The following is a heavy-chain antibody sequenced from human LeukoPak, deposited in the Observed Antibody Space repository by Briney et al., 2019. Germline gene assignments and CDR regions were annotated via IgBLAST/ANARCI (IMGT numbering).Heavy chain of an antibody. Sequence: PGGSLRLSCAASGFTFSSYAMHWVRQAPGKGLEWVAVISYDGSNKYYADSVKGRFTISRDNSKNTLYLQMNSLRAEDTAVYYCARALGTTVTSAYYYYYYGMDVWGQGTTVTVSS. J-gene: IGHJ6*02. CDR1: GFTFSSYA. D-gene: IGHD4-11*01. V-gene: IGHV3-30-3*01. CDR2: ISYDGSNK. CDR3: ARALGTTVTSAYYYYYYGMDV.